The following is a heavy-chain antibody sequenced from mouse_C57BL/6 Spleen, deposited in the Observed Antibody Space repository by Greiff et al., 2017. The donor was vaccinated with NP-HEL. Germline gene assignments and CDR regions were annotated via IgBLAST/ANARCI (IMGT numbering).Heavy chain of an antibody. CDR1: GYTFTDYE. CDR2: IDPETGGT. V-gene: IGHV1-15*01. Sequence: QVQLKESGAELVRPGASVTLSCKASGYTFTDYEMHWVKQTPVHGLEWIGAIDPETGGTAYNQKFKGKAILTADKSSSTDYMELRSLTSEDSAVYYSTRGTGQAWFAYWGQGTLVTVSA. D-gene: IGHD3-2*02. J-gene: IGHJ3*01. CDR3: TRGTGQAWFAY.